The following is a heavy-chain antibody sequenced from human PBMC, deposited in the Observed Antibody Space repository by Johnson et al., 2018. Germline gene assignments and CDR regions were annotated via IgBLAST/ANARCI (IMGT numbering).Heavy chain of an antibody. Sequence: QVQLVESGGGVVQPGRSLRLSCAASGFTFSSYGMHWVRQAPGKGLEWVAVISYDGSNKYYADSVKGRFTISRDNSTNTLYLQMNSLGAEDTAVYYCARADAFDIWGQGTMVTVSS. CDR3: ARADAFDI. J-gene: IGHJ3*02. V-gene: IGHV3-30*03. CDR1: GFTFSSYG. CDR2: ISYDGSNK.